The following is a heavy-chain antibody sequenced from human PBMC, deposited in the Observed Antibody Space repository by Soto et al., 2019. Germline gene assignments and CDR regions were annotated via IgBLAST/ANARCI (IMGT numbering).Heavy chain of an antibody. CDR3: AREGNYYDSSGYYHGWFDP. CDR1: GFTFSSYS. Sequence: GGSLRLSCAASGFTFSSYSMNWVRQAPGKGLEWVSSISSSSSYIYYADSVKGRFTISRDNAKNSLYLQMNSLRAEDTAVYYCAREGNYYDSSGYYHGWFDPWGQGTLVTVSS. J-gene: IGHJ5*02. CDR2: ISSSSSYI. D-gene: IGHD3-22*01. V-gene: IGHV3-21*01.